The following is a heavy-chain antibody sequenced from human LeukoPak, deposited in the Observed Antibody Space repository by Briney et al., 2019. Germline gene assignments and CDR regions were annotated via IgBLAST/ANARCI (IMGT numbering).Heavy chain of an antibody. D-gene: IGHD2/OR15-2a*01. Sequence: SETLSLTCTVSGGSITSYYWSWLRQPPGKGLEWIGYIFYSGSTNYNPSLRSRVTISVDTSKNQFSLKLTSVTAADTAVYYCARNVSGQYFDIRGRGTLVTVSS. CDR1: GGSITSYY. CDR2: IFYSGST. CDR3: ARNVSGQYFDI. J-gene: IGHJ2*01. V-gene: IGHV4-59*01.